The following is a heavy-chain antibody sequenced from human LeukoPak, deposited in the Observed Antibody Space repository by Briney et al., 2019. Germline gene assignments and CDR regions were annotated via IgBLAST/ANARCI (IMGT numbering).Heavy chain of an antibody. J-gene: IGHJ4*02. CDR2: ISSSGSTI. V-gene: IGHV3-48*03. CDR3: ARTSRYCSSTSCYSPYFDY. CDR1: GFTFSSYE. Sequence: GGSLRLSCAASGFTFSSYEMNWVRQAPGKGLEWVSYISSSGSTIYYADSVKGRFTISRDNAKNSLYLQMNSLRAEDTAVYYCARTSRYCSSTSCYSPYFDYWGQGTLVTVSS. D-gene: IGHD2-2*02.